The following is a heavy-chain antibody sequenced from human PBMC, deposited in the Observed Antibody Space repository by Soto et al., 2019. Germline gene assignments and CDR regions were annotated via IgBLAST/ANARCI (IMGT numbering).Heavy chain of an antibody. CDR3: ARHRDETVLVRNAFDI. D-gene: IGHD3-10*01. V-gene: IGHV5-51*01. J-gene: IGHJ3*02. CDR1: GYTFKNYW. CDR2: IYHGDSET. Sequence: EVPLVQSGAEVKNPGESVKIPCNGSGYTFKNYWIAWVRQMPGKGLEWMGIIYHGDSETKYRPSLQGQVTISADKSINTVFLQWSSLKDSDTATYYCARHRDETVLVRNAFDIWGQGPMLTVAS.